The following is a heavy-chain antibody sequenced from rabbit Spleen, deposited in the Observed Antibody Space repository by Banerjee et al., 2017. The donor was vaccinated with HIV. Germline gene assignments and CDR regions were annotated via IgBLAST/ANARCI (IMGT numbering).Heavy chain of an antibody. CDR1: GFDLSIYYY. D-gene: IGHD1-1*01. CDR2: IYCGGGST. Sequence: QSLEESGGDLVKPGASLTLTCTASGFDLSIYYYMCWVRQAPGKGLEWIACIYCGGGSTYYASWAKGRFTISETSSTTVTLQMTSLTAADTATYFCARDVDTIYFRFSLWGQGTLVTVS. V-gene: IGHV1S40*01. CDR3: ARDVDTIYFRFSL. J-gene: IGHJ4*01.